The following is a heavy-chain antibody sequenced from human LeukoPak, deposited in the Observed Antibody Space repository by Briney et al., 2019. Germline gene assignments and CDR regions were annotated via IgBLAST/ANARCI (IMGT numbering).Heavy chain of an antibody. CDR3: ARGRSSWYGRSTTFDY. CDR1: GYTFTSYG. V-gene: IGHV1-18*01. D-gene: IGHD6-13*01. J-gene: IGHJ4*02. CDR2: ISAYNGNT. Sequence: GASVKVACKASGYTFTSYGISWVRQAPGQGLEWMGWISAYNGNTNYAQKLQGRVTMTTDTSTSTAYMELRSLRSDDTAVYYCARGRSSWYGRSTTFDYWGQGTLVTVSS.